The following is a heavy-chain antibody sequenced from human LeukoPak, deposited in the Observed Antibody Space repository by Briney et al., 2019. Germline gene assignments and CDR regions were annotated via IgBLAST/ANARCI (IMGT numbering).Heavy chain of an antibody. D-gene: IGHD2-21*02. V-gene: IGHV4-59*11. Sequence: SETLSLTCTVSGGSITSHFWSWIRQPPGKGLEWIGYIYYSGSTNYNPSLKSRVTISVDTSKNQFSLKLSSVTAADTAVYYCARSYCGGDCANYYYYGMDVWGQGTTVTVSS. CDR2: IYYSGST. CDR1: GGSITSHF. J-gene: IGHJ6*02. CDR3: ARSYCGGDCANYYYYGMDV.